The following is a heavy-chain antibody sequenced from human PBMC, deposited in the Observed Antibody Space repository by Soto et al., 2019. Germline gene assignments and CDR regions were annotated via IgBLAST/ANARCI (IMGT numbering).Heavy chain of an antibody. Sequence: EVQLLESGGGLVQPGGSLRLSFAASELTFSSYAMSWVRQAPGKGLEWVSAISGSGGSTYYADSVKGRFTISRDNSKNTLYLQMNSLRAEDTAVYYCAKDGTGSGVGYWGQGTLVTVSS. CDR1: ELTFSSYA. D-gene: IGHD3-10*01. CDR3: AKDGTGSGVGY. J-gene: IGHJ4*02. CDR2: ISGSGGST. V-gene: IGHV3-23*01.